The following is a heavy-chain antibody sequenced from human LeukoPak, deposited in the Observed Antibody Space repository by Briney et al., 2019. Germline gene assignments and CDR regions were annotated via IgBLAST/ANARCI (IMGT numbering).Heavy chain of an antibody. CDR3: ARPATAFDY. Sequence: SETLSLTCTVSGYSVSSGYYWGWIRQPPGKGLEWIGSIYHRGSTFYNPSLKSRVTISLDTSKNQFSLKLSSVTAADTAVYYCARPATAFDYWGQGTLVTVSS. CDR2: IYHRGST. D-gene: IGHD2-15*01. V-gene: IGHV4-38-2*02. J-gene: IGHJ4*02. CDR1: GYSVSSGYY.